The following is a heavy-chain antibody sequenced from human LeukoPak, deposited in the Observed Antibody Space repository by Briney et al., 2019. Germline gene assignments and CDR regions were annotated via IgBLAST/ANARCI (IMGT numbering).Heavy chain of an antibody. D-gene: IGHD3-16*01. CDR3: AKDRDDYVWGSYLGAFDI. CDR1: GLTFSNAW. CDR2: ISGSGGST. V-gene: IGHV3-23*01. Sequence: GGSLRLSCAASGLTFSNAWMSWVRQVPGKGLEWVSLISGSGGSTYYADSVKGRFTISRDNSKNTLYLQMNSLRAEDTAVFYCAKDRDDYVWGSYLGAFDIWGQGTMVTVSS. J-gene: IGHJ3*02.